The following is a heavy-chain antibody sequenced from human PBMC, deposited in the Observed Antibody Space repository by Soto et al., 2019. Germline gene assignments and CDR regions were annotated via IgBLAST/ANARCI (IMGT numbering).Heavy chain of an antibody. CDR2: VIPILDIA. J-gene: IGHJ3*02. V-gene: IGHV1-69*02. D-gene: IGHD2-15*01. Sequence: SVKVSCKASGGSFISYTITWMRQAPGQGLEWVGRVIPILDIANYAQRFQGRVTITADKSTRAAYMELSSLRSEDTAVYYCATSDIVVVGGSCEIWGQGTILTVS. CDR1: GGSFISYT. CDR3: ATSDIVVVGGSCEI.